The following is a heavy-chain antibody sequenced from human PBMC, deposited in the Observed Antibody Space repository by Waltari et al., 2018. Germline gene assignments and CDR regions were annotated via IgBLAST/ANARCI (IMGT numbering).Heavy chain of an antibody. CDR3: ARYPLVGASPFVDY. Sequence: QAPGKGLEWVSSISSSSSYIYYADSVKGRFTISRDNAKNSLYLQMNSLRAEDTAVYYCARYPLVGASPFVDYWGQGTLVTVSS. D-gene: IGHD1-26*01. J-gene: IGHJ4*02. V-gene: IGHV3-21*01. CDR2: ISSSSSYI.